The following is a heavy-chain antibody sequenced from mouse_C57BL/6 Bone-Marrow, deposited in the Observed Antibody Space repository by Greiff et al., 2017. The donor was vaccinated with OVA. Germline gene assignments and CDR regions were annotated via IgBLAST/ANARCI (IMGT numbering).Heavy chain of an antibody. CDR1: GFNIKDYY. CDR2: IDPEDGET. D-gene: IGHD2-3*01. V-gene: IGHV14-2*01. J-gene: IGHJ2*01. CDR3: ARWLLLDY. Sequence: VQLQQSGAELVKPGASVKLSCTASGFNIKDYYMHWVKQRTEQGLEWIGRIDPEDGETTYAPKFQGKATITAAQSSNTAYLKLSSLTSENTAVYYCARWLLLDYCGQGTTLTVSS.